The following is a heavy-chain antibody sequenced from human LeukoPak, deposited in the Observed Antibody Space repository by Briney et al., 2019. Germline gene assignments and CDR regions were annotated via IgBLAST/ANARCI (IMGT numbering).Heavy chain of an antibody. D-gene: IGHD4-11*01. CDR2: IIPSSGST. Sequence: ASVTVSCKSSGYAFTSYHIHWLRQAPGQGLGWMGIIIPSSGSTTYAQKFQGRVTMTRDTSTSTVYMELSSLTSDDTAVYFCARSDYNDYRGLGFWGQGTLVTVSS. CDR3: ARSDYNDYRGLGF. V-gene: IGHV1-46*01. J-gene: IGHJ4*02. CDR1: GYAFTSYH.